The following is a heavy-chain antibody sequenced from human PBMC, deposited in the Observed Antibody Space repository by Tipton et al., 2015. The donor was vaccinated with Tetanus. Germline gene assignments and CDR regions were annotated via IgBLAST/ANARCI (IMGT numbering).Heavy chain of an antibody. V-gene: IGHV1-2*02. D-gene: IGHD1-1*01. CDR1: GYTFTSYF. CDR3: VKDHRGRNWNDAEYYFDY. CDR2: INPNSGGT. Sequence: QSGAEVKKPGASVNVSCKASGYTFTSYFMHWVRQAPGQGLEWMGWINPNSGGTNYAQKFQGRVTMTRDTSISTAYMEVSSLRSEDTAVYYCVKDHRGRNWNDAEYYFDYWGQGTLVTVSS. J-gene: IGHJ4*02.